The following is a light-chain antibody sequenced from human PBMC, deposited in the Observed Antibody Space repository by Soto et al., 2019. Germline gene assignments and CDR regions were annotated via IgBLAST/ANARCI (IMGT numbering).Light chain of an antibody. Sequence: EIVMTQSPATLSVSPGERATLSCRASQSVSILLAWYQQKPGQAPRLLIYDTSTRATGIPARFSGSGSGTEFTLTISSLQPEDFATYYCLKHNAYPWTCGQGTKVDIK. V-gene: IGKV3-15*01. CDR3: LKHNAYPWT. CDR1: QSVSIL. CDR2: DTS. J-gene: IGKJ1*01.